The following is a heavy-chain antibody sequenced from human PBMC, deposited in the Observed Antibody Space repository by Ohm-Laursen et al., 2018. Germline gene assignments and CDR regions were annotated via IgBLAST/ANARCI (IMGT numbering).Heavy chain of an antibody. CDR2: ISGSGGST. J-gene: IGHJ6*02. CDR1: GFTFSDYY. Sequence: SLRLSCTASGFTFSDYYMSWIRQAPGKGLEWVSVISGSGGSTYYADSVKGRFTISRDNSKNTLYLQMHSLRAEDTAIYYCARDDGAYARRSGMDVWGQGTTVTVSS. D-gene: IGHD2-8*01. CDR3: ARDDGAYARRSGMDV. V-gene: IGHV3-23*01.